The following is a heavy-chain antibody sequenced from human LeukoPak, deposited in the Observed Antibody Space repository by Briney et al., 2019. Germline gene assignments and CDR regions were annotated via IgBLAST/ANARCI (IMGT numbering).Heavy chain of an antibody. V-gene: IGHV4-39*07. CDR2: IYYSGNT. Sequence: RASETLSLTCTVSGVSISSSNSYWGWIRQPPGKGLEWIGSIYYSGNTYYNASLKSQVSISIDTSKNQFSLRLTSVTAADTAVYYCAVCPSTIYYYYMDVWGEGTTVTVSS. D-gene: IGHD5/OR15-5a*01. CDR1: GVSISSSNSY. CDR3: AVCPSTIYYYYMDV. J-gene: IGHJ6*03.